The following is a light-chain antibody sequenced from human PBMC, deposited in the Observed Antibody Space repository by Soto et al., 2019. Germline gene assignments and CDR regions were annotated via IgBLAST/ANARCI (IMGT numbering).Light chain of an antibody. CDR2: WGS. CDR3: MQGRQLPAT. V-gene: IGKV2-28*01. J-gene: IGKJ5*01. Sequence: DIVMTQSPLSLPVTPGEPAPISCRSSQSLLYSTGNNHLDWYLQKPGQPPQLLIYWGSSRASGVPDRFSGSGSGTDFTLKISRVEADDVGVYYCMQGRQLPATFGQGTRLDIK. CDR1: QSLLYSTGNNH.